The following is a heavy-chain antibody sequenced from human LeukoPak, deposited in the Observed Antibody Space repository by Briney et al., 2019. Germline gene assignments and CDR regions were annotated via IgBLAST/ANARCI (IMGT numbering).Heavy chain of an antibody. Sequence: ASVKVSCKASGYTFTGYYMHWVRQAPGQGLEWMGWINPNSGGTNYAQKFQGWVTMTRDTSISTAYMELSRLRSDDTAVYYCAREDPELGTYYYYYYMDVWGKGTTVTVSS. CDR2: INPNSGGT. V-gene: IGHV1-2*04. J-gene: IGHJ6*03. CDR1: GYTFTGYY. CDR3: AREDPELGTYYYYYYMDV. D-gene: IGHD3-16*01.